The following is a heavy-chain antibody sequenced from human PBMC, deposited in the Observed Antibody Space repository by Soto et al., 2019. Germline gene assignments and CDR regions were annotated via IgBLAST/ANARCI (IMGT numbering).Heavy chain of an antibody. CDR3: ASAASHYEEIRLDGLEV. CDR1: GFTFSSYG. D-gene: IGHD3-22*01. V-gene: IGHV3-33*01. J-gene: IGHJ6*02. CDR2: IWYDGSNK. Sequence: QVQLVESGGGVVQPGRSLRLSCAASGFTFSSYGMHWVRQAPGKGLEWVAVIWYDGSNKYYADSVKGRFTISRDNSKNTLYLQMNSLRAEDTAVYYCASAASHYEEIRLDGLEVWGQGTTVTVSS.